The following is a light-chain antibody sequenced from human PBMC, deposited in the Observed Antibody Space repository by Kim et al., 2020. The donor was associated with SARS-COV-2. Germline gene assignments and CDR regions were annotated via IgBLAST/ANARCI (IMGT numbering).Light chain of an antibody. J-gene: IGKJ5*01. CDR1: QSVSSSY. Sequence: PGERTTLPCRASQSVSSSYLAWYQQKPGQAPRLLIYGASSRATGIPERFSGSGSGTDVTLTISRLEPEDFAVYYCQQYGSSPPIIFGQGTRLEI. CDR2: GAS. V-gene: IGKV3-20*01. CDR3: QQYGSSPPII.